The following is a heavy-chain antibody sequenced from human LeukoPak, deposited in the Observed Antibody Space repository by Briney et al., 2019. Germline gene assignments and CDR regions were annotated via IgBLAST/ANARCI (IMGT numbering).Heavy chain of an antibody. D-gene: IGHD2-2*01. CDR1: GFTFRSYE. J-gene: IGHJ4*02. V-gene: IGHV3-48*03. CDR3: ARHYCSSTSCLPDY. CDR2: ISSSGSTI. Sequence: AGGSLRLSCAASGFTFRSYEMNWVRQAPGEGLEWVSYISSSGSTIYYADSVKGRFTISRDNAKNSLYLQMSSLRAEDTAVYYCARHYCSSTSCLPDYWGQGTPVTVSS.